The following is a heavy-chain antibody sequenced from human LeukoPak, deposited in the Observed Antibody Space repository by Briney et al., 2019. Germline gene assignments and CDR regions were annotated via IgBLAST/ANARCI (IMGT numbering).Heavy chain of an antibody. J-gene: IGHJ4*02. Sequence: GASVKVSCKASGYTFTSYAMNWVRQAPGQGLEWMGWSNPNTGNPTYAQGFTGRFVFSLDTSVSTAYLQISSLKAEDTAVYYCARDRIEWFGELLMVDYWGQGTLVTVSS. V-gene: IGHV7-4-1*02. CDR2: SNPNTGNP. CDR3: ARDRIEWFGELLMVDY. CDR1: GYTFTSYA. D-gene: IGHD3-10*01.